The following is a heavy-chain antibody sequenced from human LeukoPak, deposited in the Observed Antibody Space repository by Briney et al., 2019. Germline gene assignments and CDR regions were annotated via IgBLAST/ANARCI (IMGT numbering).Heavy chain of an antibody. CDR3: ARDTSWAFDI. Sequence: GGSLRLSCAASGFAFSSFTMHWVRQAPGKGLEWLSYISSSSKSIYYADSVEGRFTISRDNAKNSLFLQMNSLRAEDSAVYYCARDTSWAFDIWGQGTMVTVSA. V-gene: IGHV3-48*01. CDR2: ISSSSKSI. CDR1: GFAFSSFT. J-gene: IGHJ3*02.